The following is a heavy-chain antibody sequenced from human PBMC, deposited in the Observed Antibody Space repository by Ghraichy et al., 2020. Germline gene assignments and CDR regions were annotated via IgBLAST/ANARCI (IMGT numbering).Heavy chain of an antibody. CDR3: AKDLYDSNFYYGLDV. V-gene: IGHV3-9*01. J-gene: IGHJ6*02. CDR1: GFTFDDYA. D-gene: IGHD3-22*01. Sequence: GGSLRLSCAASGFTFDDYAMHWVRQAPGKGLEWVSGISWNSAYIGYADSVKCRFTISRDNAKNSLYLQMNSLRAEDTALYFCAKDLYDSNFYYGLDVWGQGTTVTVSS. CDR2: ISWNSAYI.